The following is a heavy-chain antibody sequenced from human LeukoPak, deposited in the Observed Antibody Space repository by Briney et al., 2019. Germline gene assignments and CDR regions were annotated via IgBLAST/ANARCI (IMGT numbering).Heavy chain of an antibody. D-gene: IGHD3-22*01. J-gene: IGHJ4*02. Sequence: NPSETLSLTCTVSGGSISSYYWSWIRQPPGKGLEWIGYIYYSGSTNYNPSLKSRVTISVDTSKNQFSLKLSSVTAADTAVYYCARYGVDSSGYWGFDYWGQGTLVTVSS. V-gene: IGHV4-59*01. CDR3: ARYGVDSSGYWGFDY. CDR2: IYYSGST. CDR1: GGSISSYY.